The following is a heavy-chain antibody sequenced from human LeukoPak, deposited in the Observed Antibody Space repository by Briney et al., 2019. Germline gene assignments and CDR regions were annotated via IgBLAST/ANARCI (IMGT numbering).Heavy chain of an antibody. CDR2: IRPDGTKK. CDR3: VKDNPVLHY. CDR1: GLTFNTCG. V-gene: IGHV3-30*02. J-gene: IGHJ4*02. Sequence: PGGSLRLSCTTSGLTFNTCGMHWARQAPGRGLEWLTLIRPDGTKKFYSDSVKGRFTVSRDNSKNMLYLEMNSLRSEDTAVYYCVKDNPVLHYWGQGILVTVSS.